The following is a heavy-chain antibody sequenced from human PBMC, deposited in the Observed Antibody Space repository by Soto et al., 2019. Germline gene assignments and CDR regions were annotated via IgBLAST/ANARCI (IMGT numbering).Heavy chain of an antibody. Sequence: ASVKVSFKASGYTFTSYGISWLRQAAGQGLEWMGWISAYNGNTNYAQKLQGRVTMTTDTSTSTAYMELRSLRSDDTAVYYCARVTMVRGVIIGAPFDYWGQGTLVTVSS. J-gene: IGHJ4*02. CDR2: ISAYNGNT. D-gene: IGHD3-10*01. CDR3: ARVTMVRGVIIGAPFDY. V-gene: IGHV1-18*04. CDR1: GYTFTSYG.